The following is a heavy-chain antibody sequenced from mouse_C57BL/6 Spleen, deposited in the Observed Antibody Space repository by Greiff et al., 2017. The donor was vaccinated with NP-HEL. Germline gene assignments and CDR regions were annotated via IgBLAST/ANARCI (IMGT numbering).Heavy chain of an antibody. V-gene: IGHV1-19*01. Sequence: QLQQSGPVLVKPGASVKMSCKASGYTFTDYYMNWVKQSHGKSLEWIGVINPYNGGTSYNQKFKGKATLTVDKSSSTAYMELNSLTSEDSAVYYCARGDYGSSYGYFDVWGTGTTVTVSS. J-gene: IGHJ1*03. D-gene: IGHD1-1*01. CDR1: GYTFTDYY. CDR3: ARGDYGSSYGYFDV. CDR2: INPYNGGT.